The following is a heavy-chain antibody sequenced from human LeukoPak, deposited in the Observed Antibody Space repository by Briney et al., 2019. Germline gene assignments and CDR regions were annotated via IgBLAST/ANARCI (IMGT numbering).Heavy chain of an antibody. J-gene: IGHJ4*02. CDR2: IRYSGTT. Sequence: SETLSLTCTVSGGSIKTNPYLWGWVRQPPGKGLEWIGSIRYSGTTYYNPSLEGRVTISEDMSKNQFSLRLTSVTASDTAVYYCARHDDLASGELAFHFWGQGTLVTVSS. CDR3: ARHDDLASGELAFHF. CDR1: GGSIKTNPYL. V-gene: IGHV4-39*01. D-gene: IGHD3/OR15-3a*01.